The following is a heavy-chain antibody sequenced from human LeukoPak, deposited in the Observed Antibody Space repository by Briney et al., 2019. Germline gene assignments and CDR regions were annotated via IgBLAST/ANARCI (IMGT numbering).Heavy chain of an antibody. CDR3: ARGDTAMGYFDY. V-gene: IGHV1-69*13. Sequence: GASVKVSCEASGGTFSSYAISWVRQAPGQGLEWMGGIIPIFGTANYAQKFQGRVTITADESTSTAYMELSSLRSEDTAVYYCARGDTAMGYFDYWGQGTLVTVSS. D-gene: IGHD5-18*01. CDR2: IIPIFGTA. CDR1: GGTFSSYA. J-gene: IGHJ4*02.